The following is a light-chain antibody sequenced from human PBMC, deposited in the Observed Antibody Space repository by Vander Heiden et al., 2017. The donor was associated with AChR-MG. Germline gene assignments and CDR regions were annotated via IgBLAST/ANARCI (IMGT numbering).Light chain of an antibody. CDR1: QLGIKY. Sequence: SYGLTQPPPVSVSAGPTATITCSGDQLGIKYVSWYQQKAGLSPILIIYHDDDRPSGIPGRYSASNAGNTATLTISKTQATDEAVYYCQAWDSSTVYVFGTGTKVTVL. J-gene: IGLJ1*01. CDR2: HDD. CDR3: QAWDSSTVYV. V-gene: IGLV3-1*01.